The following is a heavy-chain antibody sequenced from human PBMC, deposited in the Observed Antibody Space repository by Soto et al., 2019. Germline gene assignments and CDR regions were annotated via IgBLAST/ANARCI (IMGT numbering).Heavy chain of an antibody. J-gene: IGHJ6*02. D-gene: IGHD5-12*01. CDR1: GDSVSSNSPA. CDR2: TYYRSKWYN. Sequence: SQTLSLTCAISGDSVSSNSPAWNWIRQSPSRGLEWLGRTYYRSKWYNDYAVSVKSRITINPDTSKNQFSLQLNSVTPEDTAVYYCARFVVATILSGMDVWGQGTTVTVSS. CDR3: ARFVVATILSGMDV. V-gene: IGHV6-1*01.